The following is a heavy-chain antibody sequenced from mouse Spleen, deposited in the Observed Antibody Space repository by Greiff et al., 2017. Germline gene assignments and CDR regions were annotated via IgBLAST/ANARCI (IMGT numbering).Heavy chain of an antibody. CDR1: GFTFSSYT. D-gene: IGHD2-13*01. CDR3: ARQRGDYVRFAY. CDR2: ISSGGGNT. J-gene: IGHJ3*01. V-gene: IGHV5-9*01. Sequence: DVMLVESGGGLVKPGGSLKLSCAASGFTFSSYTMSWVRQTPAKRLEWVATISSGGGNTYYPDSVKGRFTISRDNARNTLYLQMSSLRSEDTAMYYCARQRGDYVRFAYWGQGTLVTVSA.